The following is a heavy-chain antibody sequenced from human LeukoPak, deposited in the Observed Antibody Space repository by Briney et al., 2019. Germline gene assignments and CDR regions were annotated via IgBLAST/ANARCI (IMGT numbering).Heavy chain of an antibody. Sequence: KTGGSLRLACAASGFTFSYFYMSWILQAPGKGLEWVSYISSSGSTIFYADSVKGRFTISRDNAKNSLYLQMNSLRAEDTAVYYCARSVVAATETFDYWGQGTLVTVSS. D-gene: IGHD2-15*01. J-gene: IGHJ4*02. CDR3: ARSVVAATETFDY. CDR1: GFTFSYFY. CDR2: ISSSGSTI. V-gene: IGHV3-11*04.